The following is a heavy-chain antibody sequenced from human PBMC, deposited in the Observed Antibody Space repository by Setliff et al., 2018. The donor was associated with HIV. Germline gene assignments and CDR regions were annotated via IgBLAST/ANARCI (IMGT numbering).Heavy chain of an antibody. CDR2: IKEDGSVT. D-gene: IGHD6-19*01. J-gene: IGHJ4*02. CDR3: ARDPGSSSFDY. Sequence: GSLRLSCAASGLTFSSYAMSWVRQAPGKGLEFVANIKEDGSVTNYVDSVKGRFTISRDNAKNLVFLQMSSLRAEDTAAYYCARDPGSSSFDYWGQGTPVTVSS. V-gene: IGHV3-7*03. CDR1: GLTFSSYA.